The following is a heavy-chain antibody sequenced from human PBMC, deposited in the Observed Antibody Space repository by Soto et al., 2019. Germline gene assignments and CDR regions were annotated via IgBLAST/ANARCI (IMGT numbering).Heavy chain of an antibody. CDR1: GGTFSSYT. Sequence: SVKVSCKASGGTFSSYTISWVRQAPGQGLEWMGRIIPILGIANYAQKFQGRVTITADKSTSTAYMELSSLRSEDTAVYYCARDVGSSSSLNWFDPWGQGTLVTVSS. D-gene: IGHD6-6*01. CDR3: ARDVGSSSSLNWFDP. CDR2: IIPILGIA. J-gene: IGHJ5*02. V-gene: IGHV1-69*04.